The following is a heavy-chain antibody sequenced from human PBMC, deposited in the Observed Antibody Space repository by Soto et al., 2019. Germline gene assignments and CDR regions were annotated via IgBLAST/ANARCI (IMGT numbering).Heavy chain of an antibody. J-gene: IGHJ6*02. CDR1: GYTLTELS. D-gene: IGHD6-19*01. CDR3: ATDTSSGWSPHYYYGMDV. CDR2: FDPEDGET. Sequence: QVQLVQSGAEVKKPGASVKVSCKVSGYTLTELSMHWVRQAPGKGLEWMGGFDPEDGETIYAQKFQGRVTMTGDTATDTAYMGASSLRSEDTAVYYCATDTSSGWSPHYYYGMDVWGQGTTVTVSS. V-gene: IGHV1-24*01.